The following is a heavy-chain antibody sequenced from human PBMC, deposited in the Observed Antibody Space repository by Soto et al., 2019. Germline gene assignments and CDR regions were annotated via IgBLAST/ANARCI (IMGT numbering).Heavy chain of an antibody. CDR2: IIPIFGTA. Sequence: QVQLVQSGAEVKKPGSSMKVSCKASGGTFSSYAISWVRQAPGQGLEWMGGIIPIFGTANYAQKFQGRVTITADESTSTAYMELGSLRAEDTAVYYWAREVRGSAAPGYWGQGTLVTVSS. V-gene: IGHV1-69*01. D-gene: IGHD6-25*01. J-gene: IGHJ4*02. CDR1: GGTFSSYA. CDR3: AREVRGSAAPGY.